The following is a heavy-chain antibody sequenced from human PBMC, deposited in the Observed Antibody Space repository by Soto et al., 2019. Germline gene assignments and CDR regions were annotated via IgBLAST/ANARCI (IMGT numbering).Heavy chain of an antibody. Sequence: QVQLVQSGAEVKKPGASVKVSCKASGYTFTSYDINWVRQAAGQGLEWMGWINPNTANTGYAQKFQGRVTMTRNTSISTAYMELSSLRSEDTAVYYCASTIFGVSWFDPWGQGTLVTVSS. D-gene: IGHD3-3*01. J-gene: IGHJ5*02. CDR2: INPNTANT. CDR1: GYTFTSYD. V-gene: IGHV1-8*01. CDR3: ASTIFGVSWFDP.